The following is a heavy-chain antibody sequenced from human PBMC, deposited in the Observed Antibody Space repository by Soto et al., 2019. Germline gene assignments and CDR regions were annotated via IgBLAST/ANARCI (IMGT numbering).Heavy chain of an antibody. CDR1: GGSISSSSYY. Sequence: PSETLSLTCTVSGGSISSSSYYWGWIRQPPGKGLEWIGSIYYSGSTYYNPSLKSRVTISVDTSKNQFSLKLSSVTAADTAVYYCVRHFGLVRGVARWFDPWGQGTLVTVSS. D-gene: IGHD3-10*01. V-gene: IGHV4-39*01. J-gene: IGHJ5*02. CDR3: VRHFGLVRGVARWFDP. CDR2: IYYSGST.